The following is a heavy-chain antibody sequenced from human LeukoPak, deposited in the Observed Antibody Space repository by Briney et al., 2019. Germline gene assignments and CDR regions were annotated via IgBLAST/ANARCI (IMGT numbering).Heavy chain of an antibody. V-gene: IGHV1-8*01. Sequence: GASVKVSCKASGYTFTSYDINWVRQATGQGLEWMGWMNPNSGNTVYAQKFQGRVTMTRSTSVSTAYMELSSLRSEDTAVYYCARDTHSNLAAAGLNWFDPWGQGTLVTVSS. CDR2: MNPNSGNT. J-gene: IGHJ5*02. D-gene: IGHD6-13*01. CDR1: GYTFTSYD. CDR3: ARDTHSNLAAAGLNWFDP.